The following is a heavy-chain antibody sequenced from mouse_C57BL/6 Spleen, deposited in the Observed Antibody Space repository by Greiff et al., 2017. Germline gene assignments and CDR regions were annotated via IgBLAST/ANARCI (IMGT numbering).Heavy chain of an antibody. CDR1: GYTFTSYW. CDR2: IHPNSGST. CDR3: ARGSHYGSSFYWYFDV. J-gene: IGHJ1*03. Sequence: QVQLQQPGAELVKPGASVKLSCKASGYTFTSYWMHWVKQRPGQGLEWIGMIHPNSGSTNYNEKFKSKATLTVDKSSSTAYMQLSSLTSEDSAVYYCARGSHYGSSFYWYFDVWGTGTTVTVAS. V-gene: IGHV1-64*01. D-gene: IGHD1-1*01.